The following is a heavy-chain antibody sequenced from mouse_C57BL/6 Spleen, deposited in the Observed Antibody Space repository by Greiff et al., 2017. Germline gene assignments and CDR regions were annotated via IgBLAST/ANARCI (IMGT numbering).Heavy chain of an antibody. D-gene: IGHD1-1*01. Sequence: QVQLQQPGAELVMPGASVKLSCKASGYTFTSYWMHWVKQRPGQGLEWIGEIDPSDSYTNYNQKFKGKSTLTVDKSSSTAYMQLSSLTSEDSAVYYCERSGYYGSSLYYFDYWGQGTTLTVSS. J-gene: IGHJ2*01. V-gene: IGHV1-69*01. CDR1: GYTFTSYW. CDR3: ERSGYYGSSLYYFDY. CDR2: IDPSDSYT.